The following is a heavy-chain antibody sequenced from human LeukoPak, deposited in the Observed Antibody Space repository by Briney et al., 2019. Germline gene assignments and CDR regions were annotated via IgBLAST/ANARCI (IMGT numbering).Heavy chain of an antibody. CDR3: ARDYRRDFWSGYYFDY. J-gene: IGHJ4*02. D-gene: IGHD3-3*01. CDR1: GFTFSSYW. Sequence: GGSLRLSCAASGFTFSSYWMSWVRQAPGKGLEWVANIKQDGSEKYYVDSVKGRFTISRDNAKNPLYLQMNSLRAEDTAVYYCARDYRRDFWSGYYFDYWGQGTLVTVSS. V-gene: IGHV3-7*01. CDR2: IKQDGSEK.